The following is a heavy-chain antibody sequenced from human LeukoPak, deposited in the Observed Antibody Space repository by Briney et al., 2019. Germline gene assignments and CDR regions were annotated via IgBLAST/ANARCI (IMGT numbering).Heavy chain of an antibody. Sequence: GESLKISCEGSGYSFTNYWIGWVRQKPGKGLEWMGFIFPYDSDTRYSPSLQGQVTISADNSISTAYLVWSSLKASDTAMYYCTRGGLSNSIDFWGQGTLVTVSS. CDR1: GYSFTNYW. CDR2: IFPYDSDT. D-gene: IGHD4-23*01. J-gene: IGHJ4*02. CDR3: TRGGLSNSIDF. V-gene: IGHV5-51*01.